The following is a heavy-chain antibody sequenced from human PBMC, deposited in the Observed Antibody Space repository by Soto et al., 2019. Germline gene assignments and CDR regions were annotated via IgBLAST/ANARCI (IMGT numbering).Heavy chain of an antibody. J-gene: IGHJ4*02. CDR1: GYTFTSYG. D-gene: IGHD6-13*01. V-gene: IGHV1-18*01. CDR3: ARSIAAAIDFDS. Sequence: QVQLVQSGAEVKKPGASVKVSCKASGYTFTSYGISWVRQAPGQGLEWMGWISAYSGSTNYAQKLQGRVTMTTDTSTSTADMALRSLRSDDTAVYYCARSIAAAIDFDSWGQGTLVTVSS. CDR2: ISAYSGST.